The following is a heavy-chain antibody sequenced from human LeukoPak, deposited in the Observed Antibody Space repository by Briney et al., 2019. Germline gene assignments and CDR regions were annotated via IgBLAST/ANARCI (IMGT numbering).Heavy chain of an antibody. CDR1: GFTFSSYA. J-gene: IGHJ4*02. CDR2: ISYDGSNK. V-gene: IGHV3-30-3*01. Sequence: GGSLRLSCAASGFTFSSYAMHWVRQAPGKGLEWVAVISYDGSNKYYADSVKGRFTISRDNSKNTLYLQMNSLRAEDTAVYYCARDQPAEDGYIGGGFDYWGQGTLVTVSS. D-gene: IGHD5-24*01. CDR3: ARDQPAEDGYIGGGFDY.